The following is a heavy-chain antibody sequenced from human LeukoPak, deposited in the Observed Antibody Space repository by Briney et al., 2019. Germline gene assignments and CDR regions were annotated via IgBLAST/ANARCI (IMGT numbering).Heavy chain of an antibody. CDR2: ISGSGGST. CDR1: GFTFSSYA. Sequence: GGSLRLSCAASGFTFSSYAMSWVRQAPGKGLEWVSAISGSGGSTYYADSVKGRFTISRDNSKNTLYLQMNSLRAEDTAVYYFATEPPPQYSGDYMKVLYFDYWGQGTLVTVSS. D-gene: IGHD4-17*01. CDR3: ATEPPPQYSGDYMKVLYFDY. J-gene: IGHJ4*02. V-gene: IGHV3-23*01.